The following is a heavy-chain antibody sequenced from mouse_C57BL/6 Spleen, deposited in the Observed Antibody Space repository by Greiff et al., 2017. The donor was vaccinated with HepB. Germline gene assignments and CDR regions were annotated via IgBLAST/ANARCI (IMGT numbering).Heavy chain of an antibody. CDR2: ISSGGSYT. V-gene: IGHV5-6*01. CDR3: ARQGTTVAGYYFDY. Sequence: EVKLVESGGDLVKPGGSLKLSCAASGFTFSSYGMSWVRQTPDKRLEWVATISSGGSYTYYPDSVKGRFTISRDNAKNTLYLQMSSLKSEDTAMYYCARQGTTVAGYYFDYWGQGTTLTVSS. CDR1: GFTFSSYG. J-gene: IGHJ2*01. D-gene: IGHD1-1*01.